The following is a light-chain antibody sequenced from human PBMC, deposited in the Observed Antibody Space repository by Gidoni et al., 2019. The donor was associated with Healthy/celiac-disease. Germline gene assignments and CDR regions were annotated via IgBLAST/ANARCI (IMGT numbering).Light chain of an antibody. Sequence: AIQMTQSPSSLSASVGDRVTITCRESQGIRNDVGWYQQKPGKAPKLLIYDASSLQSGVPSRFSGSGYGTEFTLTISSLQPEDFATYYCLQDYNYPWTFXQXTKVEIK. CDR1: QGIRND. CDR2: DAS. V-gene: IGKV1-6*01. J-gene: IGKJ1*01. CDR3: LQDYNYPWT.